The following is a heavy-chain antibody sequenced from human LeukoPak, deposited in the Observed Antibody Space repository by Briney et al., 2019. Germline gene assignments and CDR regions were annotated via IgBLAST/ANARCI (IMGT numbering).Heavy chain of an antibody. Sequence: SGKVSCKASGGTFSSYAIGWVRQAPGQGLEWMGGIIPIFGTANYAQKFQGRVTITADKSTSTAYMELSSLRSEDTAVYYCARVRLRFLEWSNWFDPWGQGTLVTVSS. V-gene: IGHV1-69*06. J-gene: IGHJ5*02. CDR3: ARVRLRFLEWSNWFDP. CDR1: GGTFSSYA. D-gene: IGHD3-3*01. CDR2: IIPIFGTA.